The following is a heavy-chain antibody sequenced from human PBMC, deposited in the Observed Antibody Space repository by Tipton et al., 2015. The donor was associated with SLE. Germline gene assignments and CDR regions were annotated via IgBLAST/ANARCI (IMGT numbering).Heavy chain of an antibody. D-gene: IGHD3-22*01. Sequence: TLSLTCAVSGYSISSGYYWGWIRQPPGKGLEWIGSIYYSGSTYYNPSLKSRVTISVDTSKNQFSLKLSSVTAADTAVYYCARVDSSGYYLWYFDLWGRGTLVTVSS. CDR1: GYSISSGYY. CDR2: IYYSGST. V-gene: IGHV4-38-2*01. CDR3: ARVDSSGYYLWYFDL. J-gene: IGHJ2*01.